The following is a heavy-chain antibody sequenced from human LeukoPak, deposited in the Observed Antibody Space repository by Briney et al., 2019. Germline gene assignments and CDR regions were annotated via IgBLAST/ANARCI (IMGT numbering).Heavy chain of an antibody. D-gene: IGHD5-12*01. CDR2: IRSSSSYV. Sequence: GGSLRLSCAASGFTFSNYYMSWVRQAPGKWLEWVSSIRSSSSYVYYADSVKGRFTISRDNAKNSLYLQMSGLRAEDTAVYYCARVSYRGYSGYDFDFWGQGTLVTVSS. V-gene: IGHV3-21*01. J-gene: IGHJ4*02. CDR3: ARVSYRGYSGYDFDF. CDR1: GFTFSNYY.